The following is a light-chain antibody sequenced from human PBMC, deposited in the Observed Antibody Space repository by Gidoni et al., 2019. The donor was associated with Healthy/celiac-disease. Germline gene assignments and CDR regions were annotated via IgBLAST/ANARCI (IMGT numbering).Light chain of an antibody. CDR3: QQSYSTLRT. V-gene: IGKV1-39*01. CDR2: AAS. CDR1: QSISSY. J-gene: IGKJ1*01. Sequence: DIQMTQSPSSLSASVGDRVTSTCRASQSISSYLNWYQQKPGKAPKLLIYAASSLQSGVPSRFSGSGSGTDFTLTISSLQPEDFATYYCQQSYSTLRTFXQXTKVEIK.